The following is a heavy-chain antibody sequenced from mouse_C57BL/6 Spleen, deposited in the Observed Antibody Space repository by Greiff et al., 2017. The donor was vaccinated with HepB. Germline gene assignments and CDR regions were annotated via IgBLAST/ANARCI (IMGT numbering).Heavy chain of an antibody. CDR2: INPNNGGT. CDR1: GYTFTDYY. Sequence: EVQLQQSGPELVKPGASVKISCKASGYTFTDYYMNWVKQSHGKSLEWIGDINPNNGGTSYNQKFKGKATLTVDKSSSTAYMELRSLTSEDSAVYYCAKIYYDCEAYWGQGTLVTVSA. J-gene: IGHJ3*01. V-gene: IGHV1-26*01. D-gene: IGHD2-4*01. CDR3: AKIYYDCEAY.